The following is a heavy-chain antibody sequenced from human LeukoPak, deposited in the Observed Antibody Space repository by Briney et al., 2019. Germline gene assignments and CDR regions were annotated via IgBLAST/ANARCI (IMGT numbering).Heavy chain of an antibody. CDR2: INPNTGGT. D-gene: IGHD3-16*01. CDR3: ARDLGFDS. Sequence: VASVKVSCKTSGYTFSVYYIQWVRQAPGLGLEWMGWINPNTGGTNYAEKFKGRVTMTRDTSISTAYTEVTRLKSDDTAIYYCARDLGFDSWGQGTLVTVSS. V-gene: IGHV1-2*02. CDR1: GYTFSVYY. J-gene: IGHJ4*02.